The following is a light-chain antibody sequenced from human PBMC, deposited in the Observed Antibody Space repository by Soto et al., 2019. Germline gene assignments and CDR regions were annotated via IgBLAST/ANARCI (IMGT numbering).Light chain of an antibody. Sequence: SYELTQPPSLSVSPGQTASITCSGDDLGSKFACWYQQKPGQSPILVIYQDNKRPSGIPERFSGSNSGNTATLTISGTQPMDEADYYCQAWDIRVFGGGTQLTFL. CDR2: QDN. CDR3: QAWDIRV. CDR1: DLGSKF. J-gene: IGLJ3*02. V-gene: IGLV3-1*01.